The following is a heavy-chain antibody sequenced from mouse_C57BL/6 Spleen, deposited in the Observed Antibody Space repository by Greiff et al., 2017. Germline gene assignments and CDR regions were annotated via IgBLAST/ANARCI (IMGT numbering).Heavy chain of an antibody. D-gene: IGHD1-1*01. CDR1: GYTFTSYW. CDR3: ARSYGSSRFAY. V-gene: IGHV1-64*01. CDR2: IHPNSGST. J-gene: IGHJ3*01. Sequence: QVQLQQPGAELVKPGASVKLSCKASGYTFTSYWMHWVKQRPGQGLEWIGMIHPNSGSTNYNEKFKSKATLTVDKSSSTAYMQLSSLTSEDSAVXYGARSYGSSRFAYWGQGTLVTVSA.